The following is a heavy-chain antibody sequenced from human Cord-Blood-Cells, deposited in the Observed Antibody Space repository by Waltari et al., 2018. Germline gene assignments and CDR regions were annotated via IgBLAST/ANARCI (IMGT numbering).Heavy chain of an antibody. Sequence: QVQLVQSGAEVKKPGASVKVSCKVSGYTLTALSMHWVRQAPGTGLEWMGGFDPEDGETIYAQKFQGRVTMTEDTSTDTAYMELSSLRSEDTAVYYCATLARIAVAFDIWGQGTMVTVSS. CDR3: ATLARIAVAFDI. CDR2: FDPEDGET. V-gene: IGHV1-24*01. D-gene: IGHD6-19*01. J-gene: IGHJ3*02. CDR1: GYTLTALS.